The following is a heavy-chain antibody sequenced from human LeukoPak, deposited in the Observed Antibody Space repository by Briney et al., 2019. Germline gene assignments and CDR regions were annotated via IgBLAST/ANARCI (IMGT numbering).Heavy chain of an antibody. CDR2: IKSKADGETI. J-gene: IGHJ4*02. D-gene: IGHD1-20*01. CDR1: RFTFTNAW. CDR3: STLTSRGLSDS. Sequence: GGSLRLSCAASRFTFTNAWMNWVSQAPGKGLEWVGRIKSKADGETIDYAAPVKGRFTFSRDDSKNMLYLQMNSLKSEDTAVYYCSTLTSRGLSDSWGQGTLVTVSS. V-gene: IGHV3-15*07.